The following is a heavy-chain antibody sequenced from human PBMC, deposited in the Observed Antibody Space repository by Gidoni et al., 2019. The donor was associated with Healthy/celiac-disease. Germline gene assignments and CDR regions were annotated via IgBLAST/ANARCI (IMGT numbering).Heavy chain of an antibody. CDR3: VKGVVRVVINYFDY. Sequence: EVQREESGGGVVQPGGSLRLAGAASGVTCSSYAIHWVRQAQGKGLEYFSSISSYGGSTYSADSVKGRFTLSRDNSKHTLYLPMSSLSAEDTAVYYCVKGVVRVVINYFDYWGQGTLVTVSS. D-gene: IGHD3-10*01. CDR1: GVTCSSYA. CDR2: ISSYGGST. V-gene: IGHV3-64D*08. J-gene: IGHJ4*02.